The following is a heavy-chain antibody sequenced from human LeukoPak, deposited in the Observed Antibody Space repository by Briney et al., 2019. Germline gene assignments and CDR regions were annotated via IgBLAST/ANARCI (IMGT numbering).Heavy chain of an antibody. CDR3: ARLSSYDVLTGYSTNDAFGI. Sequence: SETLSLTCTVSGGSISIYYWSWIRQPAGKGLEWIGRIHTSGSTNYTPSLKSRVTMSVDTSKSQFSLKLSSVTAADTAVYYCARLSSYDVLTGYSTNDAFGIWGQGTMVTVSS. CDR1: GGSISIYY. J-gene: IGHJ3*02. CDR2: IHTSGST. V-gene: IGHV4-4*07. D-gene: IGHD3-9*01.